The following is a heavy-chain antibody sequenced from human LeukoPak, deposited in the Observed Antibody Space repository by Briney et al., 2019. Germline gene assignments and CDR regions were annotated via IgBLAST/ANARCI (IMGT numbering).Heavy chain of an antibody. Sequence: RPGGSLRLSCAASGFTFSGSAMHWVRQASGKGLEWVGRIRSKANRYATAYAASVKGSFTISRDDSKNTAYLQMNSLKTEDTAVYYCTRTGGAGGSGSYQNAFDIWGQGTMVTVSS. CDR1: GFTFSGSA. CDR3: TRTGGAGGSGSYQNAFDI. D-gene: IGHD3-10*01. CDR2: IRSKANRYAT. V-gene: IGHV3-73*01. J-gene: IGHJ3*02.